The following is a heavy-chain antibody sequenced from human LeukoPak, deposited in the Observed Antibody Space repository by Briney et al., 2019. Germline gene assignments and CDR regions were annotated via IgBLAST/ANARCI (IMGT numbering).Heavy chain of an antibody. J-gene: IGHJ4*02. CDR3: ATGQSEDYVIFFDY. D-gene: IGHD4-17*01. Sequence: GASVKVSCKVSGYTLTELSMHWVRQAPGKGLEWMGGFDPEDGETIYAQKFQGRVTMTEDTSTDTAYMELSSLRSEDTAVYYCATGQSEDYVIFFDYWGQGTLVTVSS. CDR2: FDPEDGET. V-gene: IGHV1-24*01. CDR1: GYTLTELS.